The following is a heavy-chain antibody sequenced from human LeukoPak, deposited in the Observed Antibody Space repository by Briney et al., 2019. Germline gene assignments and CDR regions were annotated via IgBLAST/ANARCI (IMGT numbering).Heavy chain of an antibody. V-gene: IGHV3-66*01. CDR2: ISGGGSI. CDR3: ARDLFLGYSIGYHYGY. CDR1: GFTVTNNY. Sequence: QPGGSLRLSCAASGFTVTNNYMSWVRQAPGKGLEWVSIISGGGSIYYADSVKGRFTISRDNSKNTVFLRMNSLRAEDTAVYYCARDLFLGYSIGYHYGYWGQGTRVTVSS. D-gene: IGHD5-12*01. J-gene: IGHJ4*02.